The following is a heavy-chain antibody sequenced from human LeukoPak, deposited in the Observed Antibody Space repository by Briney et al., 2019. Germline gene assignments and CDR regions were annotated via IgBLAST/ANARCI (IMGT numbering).Heavy chain of an antibody. CDR1: GFTFSSYG. CDR3: AKDEYYYDSSGYYAY. Sequence: GGSLRPSCAASGFTFSSYGMHWVRQAPGKGLEWVAVISYDGSNKYYADSVKGRFTISRDNSKNTLYLQMNSLRAEDTAVYYCAKDEYYYDSSGYYAYWGQGTLVTVSS. CDR2: ISYDGSNK. J-gene: IGHJ4*02. D-gene: IGHD3-22*01. V-gene: IGHV3-30*18.